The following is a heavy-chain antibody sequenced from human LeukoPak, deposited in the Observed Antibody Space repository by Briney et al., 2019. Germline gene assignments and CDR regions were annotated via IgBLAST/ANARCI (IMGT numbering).Heavy chain of an antibody. CDR3: ARHRVVGWREDNYYGMDV. D-gene: IGHD5-24*01. CDR1: GYSFTNYW. V-gene: IGHV5-51*01. Sequence: GESLKISCKGSGYSFTNYWIGWVRQMPGKGLEWMGIIYPGDSDTRYSPSFQGQVTISADKSISTAYLQWSSLKASDTAMYYCARHRVVGWREDNYYGMDVWGQGATVTVSS. J-gene: IGHJ6*02. CDR2: IYPGDSDT.